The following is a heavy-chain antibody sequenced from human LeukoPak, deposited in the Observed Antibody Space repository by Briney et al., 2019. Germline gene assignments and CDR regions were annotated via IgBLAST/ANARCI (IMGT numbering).Heavy chain of an antibody. D-gene: IGHD3-16*01. Sequence: SETLSLTCTVAGVSINSDNYYWTWLRQHPGMGLEWLGFIFYTGSTSYNRSLKSRVAISTDTSTNQFSLRLTSVTAADTAVYYCAGGKGQQTPDWFDPGGQGTQVTVSS. J-gene: IGHJ5*02. V-gene: IGHV4-31*03. CDR3: AGGKGQQTPDWFDP. CDR1: GVSINSDNYY. CDR2: IFYTGST.